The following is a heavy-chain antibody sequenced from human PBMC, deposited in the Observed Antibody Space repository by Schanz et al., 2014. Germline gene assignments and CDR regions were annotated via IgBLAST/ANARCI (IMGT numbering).Heavy chain of an antibody. CDR1: GFTFSSYW. V-gene: IGHV3-23*04. D-gene: IGHD3-10*01. Sequence: EVQLVESGGGLVQPGGSLRLSCAASGFTFSSYWMHWVRQVPGKGLEWVSAISGSGGSTYYADSVKGRFTISRDNSKNTLYLQMNSLRPEDTAVYYCAKYRGYYRVSGSYRELEYWGQGTLVTVSS. CDR2: ISGSGGST. CDR3: AKYRGYYRVSGSYRELEY. J-gene: IGHJ4*02.